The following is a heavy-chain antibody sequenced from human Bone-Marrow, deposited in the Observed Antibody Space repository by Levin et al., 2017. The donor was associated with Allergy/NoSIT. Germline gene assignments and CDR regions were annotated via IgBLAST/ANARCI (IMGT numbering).Heavy chain of an antibody. D-gene: IGHD2/OR15-2a*01. CDR1: GGSISTYH. J-gene: IGHJ4*02. CDR2: IYHNGSP. CDR3: ARARDLYSNYVDY. Sequence: SETLSLTCSVSGGSISTYHWNWIRQPPGKGLEWIGYIYHNGSPDYNPSLKSRAAISVDKSKKQFSLRLASVTAADTAVYYCARARDLYSNYVDYWGQGILVTVSS. V-gene: IGHV4-59*01.